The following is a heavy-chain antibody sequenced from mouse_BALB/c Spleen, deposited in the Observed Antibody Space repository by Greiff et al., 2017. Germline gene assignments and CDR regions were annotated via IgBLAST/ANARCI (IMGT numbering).Heavy chain of an antibody. CDR1: GYSITSDYA. Sequence: DVQLQESGPGLVKPSQSLSLTCTVTGYSITSDYAWNWIRQFPGNKLEWMGYISYSGSTSYNPSLKSRISITRDTSKNQFFLQLNSVTTEDTATYYCANIYYDLYYAMDYWGQGTSVTVSS. V-gene: IGHV3-2*02. CDR2: ISYSGST. D-gene: IGHD2-4*01. CDR3: ANIYYDLYYAMDY. J-gene: IGHJ4*01.